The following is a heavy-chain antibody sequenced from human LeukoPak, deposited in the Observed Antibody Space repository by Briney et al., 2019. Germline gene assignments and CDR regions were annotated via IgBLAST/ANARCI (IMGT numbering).Heavy chain of an antibody. D-gene: IGHD6-19*01. J-gene: IGHJ4*02. CDR2: IYYGGST. CDR1: GASISSYY. V-gene: IGHV4-59*01. Sequence: PSETLSLTCNVSGASISSYYWSWLRQPPGKGLEWIGYIYYGGSTNYNPSLKSRVTISVDTSKNQFSLKLSSVTAADTAVYYCARDLGGYSTGWYLDYWGQGTLVTVSS. CDR3: ARDLGGYSTGWYLDY.